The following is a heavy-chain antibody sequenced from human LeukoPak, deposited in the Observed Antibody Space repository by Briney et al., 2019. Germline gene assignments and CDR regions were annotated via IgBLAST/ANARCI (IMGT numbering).Heavy chain of an antibody. V-gene: IGHV3-64D*06. J-gene: IGHJ4*02. CDR1: GFTFSSYA. Sequence: PGGSLRLSCSASGFTFSSYAMHWVHQAPGKGLEYVSAISSNGGSTYYADSVKGRFTISRDNSKNTLYLQMSSLRAEDTAVYYCVNGPTDYFDYWGQGTLVTVSS. CDR3: VNGPTDYFDY. CDR2: ISSNGGST. D-gene: IGHD4-17*01.